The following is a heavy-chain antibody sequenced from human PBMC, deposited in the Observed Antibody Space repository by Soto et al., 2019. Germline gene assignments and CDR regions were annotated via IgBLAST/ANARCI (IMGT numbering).Heavy chain of an antibody. D-gene: IGHD7-27*01. Sequence: SETLSLTCTVSGDSISSASYFWGWIRQPPGKGLEWIGSVYFVGNSYYNPSFESRVAISVDTSKSQFSLNVTSVTAADTAVYFCARGRYCLTGRCFPNWFDSWGQGALVTVSS. V-gene: IGHV4-39*01. J-gene: IGHJ5*01. CDR1: GDSISSASYF. CDR2: VYFVGNS. CDR3: ARGRYCLTGRCFPNWFDS.